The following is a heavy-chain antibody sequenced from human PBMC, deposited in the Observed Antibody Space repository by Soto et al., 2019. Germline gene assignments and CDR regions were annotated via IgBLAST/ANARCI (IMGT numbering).Heavy chain of an antibody. D-gene: IGHD3-3*01. Sequence: GGSLRLSCAASGFTFSSYAMHWVRQAPGKGLEWVAVISYDGSNKYYADSVKGRFTISRDNSKNTLYLQMNSLRAEDTAVYYCARDALFGVDGADAFRIWGPGTIVPV. CDR3: ARDALFGVDGADAFRI. CDR1: GFTFSSYA. J-gene: IGHJ3*02. CDR2: ISYDGSNK. V-gene: IGHV3-30-3*01.